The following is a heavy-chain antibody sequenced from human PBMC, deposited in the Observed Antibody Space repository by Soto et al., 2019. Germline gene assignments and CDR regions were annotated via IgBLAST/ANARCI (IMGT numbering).Heavy chain of an antibody. CDR3: ARDENWKNYYYYGMDV. CDR2: INPSGGST. CDR1: GYTFTSYY. D-gene: IGHD1-1*01. J-gene: IGHJ6*02. Sequence: GASVKVSCKASGYTFTSYYMHWVRQAPGQGLEWMGIINPSGGSTSYAQKFQGRVTMTRDTSTSTVYMELSSLRSEDTAVYYCARDENWKNYYYYGMDVWGQGTTVTVSS. V-gene: IGHV1-46*01.